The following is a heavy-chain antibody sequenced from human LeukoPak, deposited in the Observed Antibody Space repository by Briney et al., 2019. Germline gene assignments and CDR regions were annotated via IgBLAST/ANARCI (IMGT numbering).Heavy chain of an antibody. Sequence: PGGSLRLSCVASGFTFSSYWMHWVRQDPRKGLVWVSRINGDGRNINYADSVRGRFTISRDNAKNTLYLQMNSLRAEDTALYHCARGTSRYYYNGMDVWGQGITVIVSS. CDR1: GFTFSSYW. V-gene: IGHV3-74*01. J-gene: IGHJ6*02. CDR3: ARGTSRYYYNGMDV. CDR2: INGDGRNI. D-gene: IGHD3-9*01.